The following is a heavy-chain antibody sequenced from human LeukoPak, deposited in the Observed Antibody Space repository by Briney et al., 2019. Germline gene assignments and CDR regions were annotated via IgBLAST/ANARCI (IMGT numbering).Heavy chain of an antibody. J-gene: IGHJ5*02. CDR1: GFTFSSYW. D-gene: IGHD3-22*01. CDR3: ARWYYYETSGLYYGSFDN. CDR2: IKQDGSEK. V-gene: IGHV3-7*01. Sequence: GGSLRLSCAASGFTFSSYWMTWVRQAPGKGLEWVANIKQDGSEKYYVDSVKGRFTISRDNARKSLYLQMNSLRAEDTAVYYCARWYYYETSGLYYGSFDNWGQGTLVTVSS.